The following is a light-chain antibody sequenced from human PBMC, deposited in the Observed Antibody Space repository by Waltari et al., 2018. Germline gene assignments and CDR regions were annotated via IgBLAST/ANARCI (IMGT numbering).Light chain of an antibody. CDR1: QNIDGF. Sequence: DIQMTQSPSSLSASVGDRVTITCRASQNIDGFLNWYQHKPGKAPKLLIYASSTLQSGVSSRLTGSGSGTYFTLSITSLQPEDVATYYCQQSYSTPLYSFGQGTKLEIK. CDR2: ASS. V-gene: IGKV1-39*01. J-gene: IGKJ2*01. CDR3: QQSYSTPLYS.